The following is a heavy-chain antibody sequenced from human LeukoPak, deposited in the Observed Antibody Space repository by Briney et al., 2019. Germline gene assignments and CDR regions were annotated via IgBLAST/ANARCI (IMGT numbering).Heavy chain of an antibody. CDR3: ARGGTYSSGLPGS. CDR2: INSDGSST. CDR1: GFTFSGYW. D-gene: IGHD5-18*01. J-gene: IGHJ5*02. V-gene: IGHV3-74*01. Sequence: GRSLRLSCAASGFTFSGYWMHWVRQAPGKGLVWVSRINSDGSSTNYADSVKGRFTISRDNAKNTLYLQMNTLRAEDTAVYYCARGGTYSSGLPGSWGQGTLVTVSS.